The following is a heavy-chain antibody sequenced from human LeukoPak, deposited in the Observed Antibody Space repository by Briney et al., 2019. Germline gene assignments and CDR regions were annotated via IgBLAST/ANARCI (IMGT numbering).Heavy chain of an antibody. V-gene: IGHV1-2*04. D-gene: IGHD1-14*01. CDR1: GYTFSGYY. Sequence: GASVKVSCKASGYTFSGYYMHWVRQAPGQGLEWMGWINPNSGGTNYAQKFQGWVTMTRDTSISTAYMELSRLRSDDTAVYYCAREALQTKEGDYWGQGTLVTVSS. CDR2: INPNSGGT. J-gene: IGHJ4*02. CDR3: AREALQTKEGDY.